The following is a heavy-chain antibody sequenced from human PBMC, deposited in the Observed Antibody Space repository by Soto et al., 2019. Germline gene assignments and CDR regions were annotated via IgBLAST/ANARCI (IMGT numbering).Heavy chain of an antibody. D-gene: IGHD6-19*01. J-gene: IGHJ6*02. CDR1: GFTVSSNY. CDR3: ARRKRANSVADDYYYYYGMDV. Sequence: GGSLRLSCAASGFTVSSNYMSWVRQAPGKGLEWVSVIYSGGSTYYADSVKGRFTISRDNSKNTLYLQMNSLRAEDTAVYYCARRKRANSVADDYYYYYGMDVWGQGTTVTVSS. V-gene: IGHV3-53*01. CDR2: IYSGGST.